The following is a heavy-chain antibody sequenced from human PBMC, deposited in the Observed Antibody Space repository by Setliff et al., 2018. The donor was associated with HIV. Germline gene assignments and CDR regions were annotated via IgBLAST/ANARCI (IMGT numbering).Heavy chain of an antibody. V-gene: IGHV4-38-2*01. Sequence: KTSETLSLTCAVSGYSISSTYYWGWIRQPPGKGLEWIGSIYYSGNTYYNPSLKSRVTILEDTSRNQFSLRLSSVTAADTAIYYCARVPTSSWYVTTQRTKEYFHHWGQGTLVTVSS. CDR1: GYSISSTYY. CDR3: ARVPTSSWYVTTQRTKEYFHH. J-gene: IGHJ1*01. D-gene: IGHD6-13*01. CDR2: IYYSGNT.